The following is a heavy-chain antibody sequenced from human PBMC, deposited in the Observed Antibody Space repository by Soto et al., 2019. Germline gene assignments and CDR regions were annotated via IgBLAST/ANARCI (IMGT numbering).Heavy chain of an antibody. CDR1: GGSISSGGYY. CDR2: IYYSGST. Sequence: SETLSLTCTVSGGSISSGGYYWSWIRQHPGKGLEWSGYIYYSGSTYYNPSLKSRVTISVDTSKNQFSLKLSSVTAADTAVYYCARRQTDHDFWSGYYHWFDPWGQGTLVTVPS. V-gene: IGHV4-31*03. D-gene: IGHD3-3*01. J-gene: IGHJ5*02. CDR3: ARRQTDHDFWSGYYHWFDP.